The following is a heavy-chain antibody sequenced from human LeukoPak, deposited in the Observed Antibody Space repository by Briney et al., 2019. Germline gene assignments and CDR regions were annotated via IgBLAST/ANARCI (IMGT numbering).Heavy chain of an antibody. CDR3: ARDFAGDRDY. V-gene: IGHV3-74*01. CDR2: IYGDGSFT. Sequence: GGSLRLSCAASGFTFSNFWMHWARQAPGKGLVWVALIYGDGSFTRYADSVKGRFTISRDNAKNTVYLQMNSLRVEDTAVYYCARDFAGDRDYWGQGTLVTVSS. D-gene: IGHD4-17*01. J-gene: IGHJ4*02. CDR1: GFTFSNFW.